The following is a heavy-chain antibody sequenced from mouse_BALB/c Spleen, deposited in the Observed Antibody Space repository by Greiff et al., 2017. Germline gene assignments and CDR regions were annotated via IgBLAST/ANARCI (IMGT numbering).Heavy chain of an antibody. J-gene: IGHJ3*01. Sequence: QVQLKESGAELVRPGTSVKVSCKASGYAFTNYLIEWVKQRPGQGLEWIGVINPGSGGTNYNEKFKGKATLTADKSSSTAYMQLSSLTSDDSAVYFCARSTLLRLGFAYWGQGTLVTVSA. CDR3: ARSTLLRLGFAY. D-gene: IGHD1-2*01. CDR1: GYAFTNYL. CDR2: INPGSGGT. V-gene: IGHV1-54*01.